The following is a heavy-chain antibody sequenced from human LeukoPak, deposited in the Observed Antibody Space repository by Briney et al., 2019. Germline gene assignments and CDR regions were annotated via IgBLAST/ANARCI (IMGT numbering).Heavy chain of an antibody. CDR1: GYTFTSYY. D-gene: IGHD2-2*01. J-gene: IGHJ6*03. V-gene: IGHV1-46*01. Sequence: SVKVSCKASGYTFTSYYMHWVRQAPGQGLEWMGIINPSGGSTSYAQKFQGRVTMTRDTSTSTVYMELSSLRSEDTAVYYCARPALYCSSTVCPPYMDVWGKGTTVTVSS. CDR3: ARPALYCSSTVCPPYMDV. CDR2: INPSGGST.